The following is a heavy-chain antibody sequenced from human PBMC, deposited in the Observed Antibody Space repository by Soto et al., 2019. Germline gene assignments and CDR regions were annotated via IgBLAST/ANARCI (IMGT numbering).Heavy chain of an antibody. CDR2: IYYSGST. J-gene: IGHJ5*02. D-gene: IGHD6-13*01. V-gene: IGHV4-39*02. CDR3: AREDVAAGTSNWFDP. CDR1: GGSISSSSYY. Sequence: PSETLSLTCTVSGGSISSSSYYWGWIRQSPGKGLEWIGSIYYSGSTYYNPSLKSRVTISVDTSKNQFSLKLSSVTAADTAVYYCAREDVAAGTSNWFDPWGQGTLVTVSS.